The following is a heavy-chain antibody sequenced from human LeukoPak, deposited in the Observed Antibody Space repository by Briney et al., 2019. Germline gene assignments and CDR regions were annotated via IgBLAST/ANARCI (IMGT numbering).Heavy chain of an antibody. V-gene: IGHV4-39*07. CDR3: ARGRVRSGGIRGSIYGMDV. D-gene: IGHD2-15*01. CDR1: VGSVSSGSYY. CDR2: INHSGST. Sequence: SETLSLTCTVSVGSVSSGSYYWSWIRQPPGKGLEWIGEINHSGSTNYNPSLKSRVTISVDTSKNQFSLKLSSVTAADTAVYYCARGRVRSGGIRGSIYGMDVWGQGTTVTVSS. J-gene: IGHJ6*02.